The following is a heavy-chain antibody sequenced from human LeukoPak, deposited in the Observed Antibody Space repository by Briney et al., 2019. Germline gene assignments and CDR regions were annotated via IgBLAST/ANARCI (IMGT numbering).Heavy chain of an antibody. CDR1: GYTFTGYY. D-gene: IGHD3-22*01. Sequence: GASVKVSCKASGYTFTGYYMHWVRQAPGQGLEWMGWINTNTGKPMYAQGFTGRFVFSLDTPVSTAYLQITSLKAEDTALYYCARDSWDYDDSSGYYQNYWGQGTLVTVSS. V-gene: IGHV7-4-1*02. J-gene: IGHJ4*02. CDR2: INTNTGKP. CDR3: ARDSWDYDDSSGYYQNY.